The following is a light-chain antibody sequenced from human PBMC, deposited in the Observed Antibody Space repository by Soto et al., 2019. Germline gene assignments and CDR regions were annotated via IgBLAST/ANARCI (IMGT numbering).Light chain of an antibody. V-gene: IGKV3D-7*01. CDR1: QTFSNSF. CDR2: GAS. CDR3: QQYYNWPPYT. J-gene: IGKJ2*01. Sequence: EIVLTQSPGTLSLSPGERATLSCRASQTFSNSFLSWFQQIPGQAPRLLVHGASMRAAGVPARFTGSGSGTDFTLTISGLQSDDFAVYYCQQYYNWPPYTFGQGTKLQIE.